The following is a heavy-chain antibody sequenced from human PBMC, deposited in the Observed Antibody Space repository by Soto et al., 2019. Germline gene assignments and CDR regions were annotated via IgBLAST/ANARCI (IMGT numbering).Heavy chain of an antibody. J-gene: IGHJ4*02. CDR2: IIGSGGNT. Sequence: GGSLRLSCAASGFTFSSYTMSWVRQAPGKGLEWVSTIIGSGGNTYYADSVTGRFIISRDNAKNTVYLHMNSLRVEDTGLYYCARGFCDGSDCSDTYWGQGTLVTVSS. CDR3: ARGFCDGSDCSDTY. V-gene: IGHV3-23*01. CDR1: GFTFSSYT. D-gene: IGHD2-21*01.